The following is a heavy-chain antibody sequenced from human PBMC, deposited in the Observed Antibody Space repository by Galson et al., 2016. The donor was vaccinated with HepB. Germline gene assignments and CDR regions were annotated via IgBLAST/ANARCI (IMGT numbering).Heavy chain of an antibody. J-gene: IGHJ6*01. D-gene: IGHD1-26*01. CDR1: EFTFNAYG. Sequence: SLRLSCAASEFTFNAYGMIWVRQAPGKGLEWVSLIGATGGTPYYADSVKGRLTISRDNSKNTLYLQMNSLRAEDTAVCYCAKGALQGGYYGFDVWGQGTTVTVSS. CDR2: IGATGGTP. CDR3: AKGALQGGYYGFDV. V-gene: IGHV3-23*01.